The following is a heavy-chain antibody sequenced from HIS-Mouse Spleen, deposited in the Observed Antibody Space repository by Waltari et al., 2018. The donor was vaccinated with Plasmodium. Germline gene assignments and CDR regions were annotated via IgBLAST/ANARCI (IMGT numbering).Heavy chain of an antibody. CDR1: GFTFSSYW. D-gene: IGHD6-13*01. CDR3: ASSWYWYFDL. Sequence: EVQLVESGGGLVQPGGSLRLSCAASGFTFSSYWMSWVRQAPGEGLEGVRNIKKDGSEKYYVDSVKGRFTISRDNAKNSLYLQMNSLRAEDTAVYYCASSWYWYFDLWGRGTLVTVSS. V-gene: IGHV3-7*01. CDR2: IKKDGSEK. J-gene: IGHJ2*01.